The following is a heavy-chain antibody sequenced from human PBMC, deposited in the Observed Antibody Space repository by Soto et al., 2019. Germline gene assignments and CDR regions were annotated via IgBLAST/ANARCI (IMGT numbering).Heavy chain of an antibody. CDR2: ITLNGGST. Sequence: QVQLVQPGAEVKKPGASVKFSCKASGYIFTNIYIHWVRQATGKGLEWIGIITLNGGSTNYAQNFQGRVTMTRDTSTSTVYMGLSSLRSEDTAVYYCTRGLASGDYWGQGTLITVSS. V-gene: IGHV1-46*03. CDR1: GYIFTNIY. J-gene: IGHJ4*02. D-gene: IGHD6-6*01. CDR3: TRGLASGDY.